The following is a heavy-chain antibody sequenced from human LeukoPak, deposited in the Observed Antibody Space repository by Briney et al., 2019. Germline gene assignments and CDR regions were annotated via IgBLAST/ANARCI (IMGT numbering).Heavy chain of an antibody. CDR3: ARGDGYSSPYYFDS. J-gene: IGHJ4*02. V-gene: IGHV1-69*06. D-gene: IGHD5-18*01. CDR2: IIPIFPPA. Sequence: IIPIFPPANSPQNFQPKVTITADKSTGTPYMELSSLRSEDTAVYYCARGDGYSSPYYFDSWGQGTLVTVSS.